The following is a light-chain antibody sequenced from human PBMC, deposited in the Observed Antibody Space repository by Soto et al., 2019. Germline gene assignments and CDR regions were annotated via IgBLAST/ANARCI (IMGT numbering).Light chain of an antibody. J-gene: IGKJ2*01. Sequence: MTQSPSSLSASVGDRVTITCRASQSISSYLNWYQQKPGKAPKLLIYAASSLQSGVPSRFSGSGSGTDFTLTISSLQPEDFATYYCQQSYSTPPYTFGQGTKVDIK. CDR1: QSISSY. CDR3: QQSYSTPPYT. V-gene: IGKV1-39*01. CDR2: AAS.